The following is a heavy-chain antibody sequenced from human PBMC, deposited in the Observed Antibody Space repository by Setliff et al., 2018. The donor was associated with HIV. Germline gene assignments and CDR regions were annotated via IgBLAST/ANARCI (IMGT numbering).Heavy chain of an antibody. J-gene: IGHJ6*03. CDR3: ARDGPLEGSYRYYDYYMDV. CDR2: IYYSGST. Sequence: SETLSLTCTVSGGSISSHYWSWIRQPPGKGLEWIGYIYYSGSTNYNPSLKSRVTISVDTSKNQFSLKLSSVTAADTAVYYSARDGPLEGSYRYYDYYMDVWGKGTTVTVSS. D-gene: IGHD3-10*01. CDR1: GGSISSHY. V-gene: IGHV4-59*11.